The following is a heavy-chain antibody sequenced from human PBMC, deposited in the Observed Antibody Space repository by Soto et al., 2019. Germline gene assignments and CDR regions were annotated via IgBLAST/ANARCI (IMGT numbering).Heavy chain of an antibody. J-gene: IGHJ6*02. V-gene: IGHV1-69*06. Sequence: QVQLVQSGAEVKKPGSSVKVSCKASGGTFSSYAISWVRQAPGQGLEWMGGIIPIFGTANYAQKFQGRVTITADKSTSTAYMELSSLRSEDTAVYYCARFRIAAAGGDYYYYGMDVWGQGTTVTVSS. D-gene: IGHD6-13*01. CDR2: IIPIFGTA. CDR1: GGTFSSYA. CDR3: ARFRIAAAGGDYYYYGMDV.